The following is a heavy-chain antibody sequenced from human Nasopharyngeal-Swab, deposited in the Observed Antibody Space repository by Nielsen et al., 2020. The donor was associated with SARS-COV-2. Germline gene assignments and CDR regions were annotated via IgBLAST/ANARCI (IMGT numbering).Heavy chain of an antibody. D-gene: IGHD2-15*01. J-gene: IGHJ6*03. V-gene: IGHV4-34*01. Sequence: SETLSLTCDVYGGSFSGHQWSWVRQPPGKGLEWIGEVSHGGGTNYNPSLKSRVTISVATSKNQFSLKLSSVTAADTAVYYCAREGRYCSGGSCKDYYYYYMDVWGKGTTVTVSS. CDR3: AREGRYCSGGSCKDYYYYYMDV. CDR1: GGSFSGHQ. CDR2: VSHGGGT.